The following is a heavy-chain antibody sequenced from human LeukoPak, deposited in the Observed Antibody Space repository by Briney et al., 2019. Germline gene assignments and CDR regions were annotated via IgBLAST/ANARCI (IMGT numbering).Heavy chain of an antibody. D-gene: IGHD3-22*01. J-gene: IGHJ4*02. V-gene: IGHV4-59*01. CDR3: ARGGEWGYYDSSGYYSFFDY. Sequence: IPSETLSLTCTVSGGSISSYYWSWIRQPPGKGLEWIGYIYYSGSTNYNPSLKSRVTISVDTSKNQFSLKLSSVTAADTAVYYCARGGEWGYYDSSGYYSFFDYWGQGTLVTVSS. CDR1: GGSISSYY. CDR2: IYYSGST.